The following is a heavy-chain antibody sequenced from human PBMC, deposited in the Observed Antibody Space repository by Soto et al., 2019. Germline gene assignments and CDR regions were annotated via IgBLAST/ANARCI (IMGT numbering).Heavy chain of an antibody. CDR1: GGSFSTYG. D-gene: IGHD3-10*01. CDR3: ARDGVDVSRTSVRHGALDI. Sequence: QVQLVQSGAEVKKPGSSVKVSCKASGGSFSTYGISWVRQAPGQGLEWMGGFIPVFTTAKYAQKFQGRVAITADESTYTAYMELSSLRSEDTAVYFCARDGVDVSRTSVRHGALDICGQWTVVTVSS. CDR2: FIPVFTTA. J-gene: IGHJ3*02. V-gene: IGHV1-69*01.